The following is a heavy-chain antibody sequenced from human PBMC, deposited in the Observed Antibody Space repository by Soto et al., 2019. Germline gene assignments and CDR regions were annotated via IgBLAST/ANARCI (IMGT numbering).Heavy chain of an antibody. CDR3: ARGRGGGNGYGSNWFDP. D-gene: IGHD5-18*01. Sequence: QVQLVESGGGLVKPGGSLRLSCAASGFIFSDYYMNWIRRAPGKGLEWVSYISSGGGSTYYADSVKGRFTISRDNAKNSLYLKMNSLRADDPAVYYCARGRGGGNGYGSNWFDPWGQGTLVTVSS. CDR2: ISSGGGST. V-gene: IGHV3-11*01. CDR1: GFIFSDYY. J-gene: IGHJ5*02.